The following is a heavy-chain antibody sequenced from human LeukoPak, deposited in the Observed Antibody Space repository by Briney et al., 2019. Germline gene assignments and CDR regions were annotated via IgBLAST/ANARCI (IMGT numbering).Heavy chain of an antibody. CDR1: GVTFSSYT. Sequence: GGSLRLSCAASGVTFSSYTMNWIRQAPGKGLEWVSSISGSSSFTYYAESVKGRFTISRDNAKNSLYLQMNSLRAEDTALYFCARDTEAYYDILTGYYGGNWFDPWGQGTLVIVSS. CDR2: ISGSSSFT. CDR3: ARDTEAYYDILTGYYGGNWFDP. J-gene: IGHJ5*02. D-gene: IGHD3-9*01. V-gene: IGHV3-21*01.